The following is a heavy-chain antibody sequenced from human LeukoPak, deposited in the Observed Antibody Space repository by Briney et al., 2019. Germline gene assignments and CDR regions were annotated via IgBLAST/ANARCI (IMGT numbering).Heavy chain of an antibody. CDR3: ARGIAVAGRSHGRDPFDY. D-gene: IGHD6-19*01. CDR1: GFTFSSYS. CDR2: ISSSSSYI. J-gene: IGHJ4*02. Sequence: GGSLRLSCAASGFTFSSYSMNWVRQAPGKGLEWVSSISSSSSYIYYADSVKGRFTISRDNAKNSLYLQMNSLRAEDTAVYYCARGIAVAGRSHGRDPFDYWGQGTLVTVSS. V-gene: IGHV3-21*01.